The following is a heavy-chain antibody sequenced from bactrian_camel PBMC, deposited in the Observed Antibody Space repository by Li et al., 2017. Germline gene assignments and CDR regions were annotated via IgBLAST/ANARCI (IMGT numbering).Heavy chain of an antibody. D-gene: IGHD2*01. CDR3: AADERSGDSWSVWWMYNY. CDR1: GYTVTPHS. Sequence: QVQLVESGGGSVQAGGSLRLSCAASGYTVTPHSVGWFRQAPLREREAVAAFDRDGDTRYSDSVKGRFTISIDSAKNTLYLQMNSLKPEDTAIYYCAADERSGDSWSVWWMYNYFGQGTQVTVS. V-gene: IGHV3S53*01. J-gene: IGHJ4*01. CDR2: FDRDGDT.